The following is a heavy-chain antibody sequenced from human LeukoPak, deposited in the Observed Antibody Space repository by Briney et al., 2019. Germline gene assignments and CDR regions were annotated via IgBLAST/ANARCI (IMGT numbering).Heavy chain of an antibody. J-gene: IGHJ6*02. CDR3: ARDRVVVVPAASAQYHYGMDV. CDR2: IYYSGST. CDR1: GGSISSGGYY. V-gene: IGHV4-31*03. D-gene: IGHD2-2*01. Sequence: SETLSLTCTVSGGSISSGGYYWSWIRQHPGKGLEWIGYIYYSGSTYYSPSLKSRVTISVDTSKNQFSLKLSSVTAADTAVYYCARDRVVVVPAASAQYHYGMDVWGQGTTVTVSS.